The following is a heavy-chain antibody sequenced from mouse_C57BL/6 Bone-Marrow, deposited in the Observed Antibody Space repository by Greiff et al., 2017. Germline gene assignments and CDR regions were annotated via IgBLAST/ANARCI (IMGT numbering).Heavy chain of an antibody. CDR1: GFTFSSYG. CDR3: ARRDWSYYFDY. V-gene: IGHV5-6*02. J-gene: IGHJ2*01. Sequence: EVKLVESGGDLVKPGGSLKLSCAASGFTFSSYGMSWVRQTPDKRLEWVATISSGGSYTYYPDSVKGRFTISRDNAKNTLYRQMSSLKAEDTAMYYCARRDWSYYFDYWGQGTTLTVSS. D-gene: IGHD4-1*01. CDR2: ISSGGSYT.